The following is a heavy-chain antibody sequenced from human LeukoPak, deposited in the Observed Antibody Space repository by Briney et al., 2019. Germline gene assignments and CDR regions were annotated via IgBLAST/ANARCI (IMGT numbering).Heavy chain of an antibody. Sequence: PSETLSLTCTVSGGSISSSNSYWAWIRQPPGKGLEWIGKIYYSGSTYYNPSLKSRVTISVDTSKNQFSLKLSSVTAADTAVYYCARQHDFWSGYYVPYAFDIWGQGTMVTVSS. D-gene: IGHD3-3*01. J-gene: IGHJ3*02. CDR3: ARQHDFWSGYYVPYAFDI. V-gene: IGHV4-39*01. CDR2: IYYSGST. CDR1: GGSISSSNSY.